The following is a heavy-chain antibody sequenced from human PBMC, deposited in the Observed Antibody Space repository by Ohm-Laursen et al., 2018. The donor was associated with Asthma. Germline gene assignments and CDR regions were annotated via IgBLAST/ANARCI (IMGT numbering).Heavy chain of an antibody. V-gene: IGHV4-39*01. D-gene: IGHD5-18*01. CDR1: GGSISSSYHY. J-gene: IGHJ4*02. CDR3: ARRQVSTAMLDH. Sequence: SQTLSLTCTVSGGSISSSYHYWVWIRQPPGKGLEWIGSIYYSGSTDYNPSLKSRVTISVDTSKNLFSLKMRSVTAPDTAVFYCARRQVSTAMLDHWGQGTLVTVSS. CDR2: IYYSGST.